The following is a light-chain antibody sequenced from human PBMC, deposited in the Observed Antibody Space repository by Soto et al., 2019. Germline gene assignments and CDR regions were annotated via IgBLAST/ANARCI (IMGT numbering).Light chain of an antibody. CDR2: DAS. CDR3: QVRDVWPS. V-gene: IGKV3-11*01. J-gene: IGKJ1*01. Sequence: IVLTQSPVTLAVSPGERAVLSYRASQSVSTSLAWYQHKPGQAPRLFIYDASKRAPGIPARFSGSGSGTDFTLTISSLEPEDFAVYYCQVRDVWPSFGQGTKVDIK. CDR1: QSVSTS.